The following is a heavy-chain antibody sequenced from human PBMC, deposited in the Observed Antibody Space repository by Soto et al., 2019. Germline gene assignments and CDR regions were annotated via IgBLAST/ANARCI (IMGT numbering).Heavy chain of an antibody. CDR2: VNPQSGNT. CDR3: ARRARVGRQLWLPCDY. V-gene: IGHV1-8*01. J-gene: IGHJ4*02. Sequence: QVQLVQSGAEVRKPGASVKVSCKGSGYTFSSYDINWVRQASGQGLEWMGWVNPQSGNTGYAQKFQGRVTMTRDFFIDTVDMELSSLTSEDTGVYYCARRARVGRQLWLPCDYCAQGTLVTVSS. D-gene: IGHD5-18*01. CDR1: GYTFSSYD.